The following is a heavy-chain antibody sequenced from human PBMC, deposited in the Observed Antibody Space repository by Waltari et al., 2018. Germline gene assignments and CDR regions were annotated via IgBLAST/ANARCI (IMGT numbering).Heavy chain of an antibody. CDR3: ARQRAAGKGWFDP. J-gene: IGHJ5*02. CDR2: IYHSGST. V-gene: IGHV4-38-2*01. D-gene: IGHD6-13*01. Sequence: QVQLQESGPGLVKPSETLSLTCAVSGYSISSGYYWGWIRQPPGKGLEWIGSIYHSGSTYYNPSLKSRVTISVDTSKNQFSLKLSSVTAADTAVYYCARQRAAGKGWFDPWGQGTLVTVSS. CDR1: GYSISSGYY.